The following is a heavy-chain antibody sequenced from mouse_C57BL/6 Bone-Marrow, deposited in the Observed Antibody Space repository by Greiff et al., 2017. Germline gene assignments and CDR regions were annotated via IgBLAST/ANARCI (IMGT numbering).Heavy chain of an antibody. CDR2: INPFNGDT. D-gene: IGHD2-3*01. V-gene: IGHV1-20*01. CDR3: ARSGGYYDLDY. CDR1: GYSFTGYF. Sequence: EVKLQESGPELVKPGESVTISCKASGYSFTGYFMNWVMQSPGKGLEWIGRINPFNGDTFYNQKFKGKATLTVDKSSSTAYMELRSLTSEDSAVYYCARSGGYYDLDYWGQGTTLTVSS. J-gene: IGHJ2*01.